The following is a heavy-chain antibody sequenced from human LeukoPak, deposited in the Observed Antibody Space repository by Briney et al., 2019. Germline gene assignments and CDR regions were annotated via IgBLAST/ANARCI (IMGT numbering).Heavy chain of an antibody. CDR3: ARDLSTGYHYYYYMDV. D-gene: IGHD1-14*01. CDR2: INPNSGGT. V-gene: IGHV1-2*02. CDR1: GYTFTGFY. J-gene: IGHJ6*03. Sequence: ASVKVSCKASGYTFTGFYMHWVRQAPGQGLEWMGWINPNSGGTNYAQKFQGRVTMTRDTSISTAYMELSRLRSDDTAVYYCARDLSTGYHYYYYMDVWGKGTTVTVSS.